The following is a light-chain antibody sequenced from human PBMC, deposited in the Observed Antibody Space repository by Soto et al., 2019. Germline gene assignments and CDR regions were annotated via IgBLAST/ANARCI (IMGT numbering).Light chain of an antibody. CDR2: AAS. V-gene: IGKV1-39*01. Sequence: DLPMTQSPSSLSASVGDRVTITCRASQSISSYLNWYQQKPGKAPKLLIYAASSLQSGVPSRFSGSGAGTDLTLNISSLQPEDFATYYCQQSYSTPRLTFGGGTKVEIK. CDR3: QQSYSTPRLT. CDR1: QSISSY. J-gene: IGKJ4*01.